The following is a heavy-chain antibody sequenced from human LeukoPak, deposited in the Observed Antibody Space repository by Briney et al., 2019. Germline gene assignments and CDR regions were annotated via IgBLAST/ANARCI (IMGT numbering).Heavy chain of an antibody. CDR3: ARGLLYYATDAFDI. Sequence: GGSLRLSCAAPGFSFSSHSMNWVRQAPGKGLEWVSSISSSGNYIYYADSVKGRFTISRDSAQNSLYLQMDSLRAEDTAVYYCARGLLYYATDAFDIWGQGTMVTVSS. CDR2: ISSSGNYI. CDR1: GFSFSSHS. D-gene: IGHD3-10*01. J-gene: IGHJ3*02. V-gene: IGHV3-21*01.